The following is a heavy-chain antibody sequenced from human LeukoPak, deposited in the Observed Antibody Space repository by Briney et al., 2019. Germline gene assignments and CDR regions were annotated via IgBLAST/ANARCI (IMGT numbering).Heavy chain of an antibody. D-gene: IGHD3-10*01. J-gene: IGHJ3*02. CDR3: ARDGMVRGTNAFDI. Sequence: SETLSLTCAVYGGSFSGYYWSWIRQPPGKGLEWIGEINHSGSTNYNPSLKSRVTMSVDTSKNQFSLKLSSVTAADTAVYYCARDGMVRGTNAFDIWGQGTMVTVSS. V-gene: IGHV4-34*01. CDR2: INHSGST. CDR1: GGSFSGYY.